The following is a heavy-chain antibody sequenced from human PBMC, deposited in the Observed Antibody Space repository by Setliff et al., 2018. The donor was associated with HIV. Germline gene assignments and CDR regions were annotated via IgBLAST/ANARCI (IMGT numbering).Heavy chain of an antibody. J-gene: IGHJ4*02. CDR2: ISFSGSDI. Sequence: PSETLSLSCAASGFTFSDYYMSWIRQAPGKGLECVSYISFSGSDIYYAESVKGRFTISRDNAKNSLYLQMNSLRAEDTAVYYCARGEPTILVVPAAFFDYWGQGTLVTVSS. V-gene: IGHV3-11*04. CDR1: GFTFSDYY. D-gene: IGHD2-2*01. CDR3: ARGEPTILVVPAAFFDY.